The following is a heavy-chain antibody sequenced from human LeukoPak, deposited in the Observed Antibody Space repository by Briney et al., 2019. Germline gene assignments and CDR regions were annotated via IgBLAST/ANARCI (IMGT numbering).Heavy chain of an antibody. CDR2: ISRSGSTK. CDR3: ARRAGAYSHPYDY. J-gene: IGHJ4*02. D-gene: IGHD4/OR15-4a*01. Sequence: GGSLRLSCAASGFTFSDYNMRWIRQAPGKGLEWVSSISRSGSTKYYADSVKGRFTISRDNSKNTLYLQMNSLRAEDTAVYYCARRAGAYSHPYDYWGQGTLVTVSS. V-gene: IGHV3-11*01. CDR1: GFTFSDYN.